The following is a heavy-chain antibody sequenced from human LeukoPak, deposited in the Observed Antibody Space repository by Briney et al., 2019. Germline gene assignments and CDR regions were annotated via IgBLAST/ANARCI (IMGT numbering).Heavy chain of an antibody. CDR1: GFTFSSYA. CDR3: AKSPYIASHIDFDY. CDR2: VSGSGDST. V-gene: IGHV3-23*01. J-gene: IGHJ4*02. D-gene: IGHD3-16*01. Sequence: PGGSLRLSCAASGFTFSSYAMSWVRQAPGKGLEWVLTVSGSGDSTWYADSVKGRFTISRDNSKSTLYLQMNSLRAEDTAVYYCAKSPYIASHIDFDYWGQGTLVTVSS.